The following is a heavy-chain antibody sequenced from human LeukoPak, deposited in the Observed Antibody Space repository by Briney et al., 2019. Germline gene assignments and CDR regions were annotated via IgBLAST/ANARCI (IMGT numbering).Heavy chain of an antibody. CDR2: FYHSGST. Sequence: SETLSLTCAVSGGSISSSNWWSWVRQPPGKGLEWIGSFYHSGSTYYNPSLKSRVTISVDTSKNQFSLKLSSMTAADTAVYYCARSLDSSGYYIFDLWGRGTLATVSS. D-gene: IGHD3-22*01. CDR1: GGSISSSNW. J-gene: IGHJ2*01. CDR3: ARSLDSSGYYIFDL. V-gene: IGHV4-4*02.